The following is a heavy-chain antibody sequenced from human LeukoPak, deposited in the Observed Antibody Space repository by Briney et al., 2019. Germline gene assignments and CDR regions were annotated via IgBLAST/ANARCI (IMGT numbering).Heavy chain of an antibody. D-gene: IGHD3-10*01. J-gene: IGHJ3*02. CDR1: GFTFDDYA. Sequence: GRSLRLSCAASGFTFDDYAMHWVRQAPGKGLEWVSGISWNSGSIGYADSVKGRFTISRDNAKNFLSLQMNSLRAEDTALYFCAKDTGSGSPSMHAFDIWGQGTMVTISS. V-gene: IGHV3-9*01. CDR3: AKDTGSGSPSMHAFDI. CDR2: ISWNSGSI.